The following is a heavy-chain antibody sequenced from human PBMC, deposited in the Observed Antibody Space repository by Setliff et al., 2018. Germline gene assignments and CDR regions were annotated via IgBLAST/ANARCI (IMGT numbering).Heavy chain of an antibody. J-gene: IGHJ4*02. CDR1: GYTFTSYA. V-gene: IGHV1-3*01. Sequence: ASVKVSCKASGYTFTSYAMHWVRQAPGQRLEWMGWINAGNGNTKYSQKFQGRVTMTRDTSISTAYMELSSLRSEDTAVYYCASHSPVVGGEYWGQGTLVTVSS. CDR2: INAGNGNT. CDR3: ASHSPVVGGEY. D-gene: IGHD3-16*01.